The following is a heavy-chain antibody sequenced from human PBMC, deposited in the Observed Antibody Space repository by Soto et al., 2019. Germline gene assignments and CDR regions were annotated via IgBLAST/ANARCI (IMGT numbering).Heavy chain of an antibody. CDR2: IWYDGSNK. J-gene: IGHJ4*02. CDR3: ARDQGGLNYDTIVDY. V-gene: IGHV3-33*01. CDR1: GFTFSSYG. D-gene: IGHD1-7*01. Sequence: QVQLVESGGGVVQPGRSLRLSCAASGFTFSSYGMHWVRQAPGKGLEWVAVIWYDGSNKYYADSVKGRFTISRDNSKNTLYLQMNSLSAEDTAVYYCARDQGGLNYDTIVDYWGQGTLVTVSS.